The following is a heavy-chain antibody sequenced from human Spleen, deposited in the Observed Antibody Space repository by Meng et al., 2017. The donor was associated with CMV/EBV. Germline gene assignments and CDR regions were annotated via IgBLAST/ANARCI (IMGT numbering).Heavy chain of an antibody. D-gene: IGHD2-2*01. Sequence: ETLSLTCAASGFTFSSNSMNWVRQAPGKGLEWVSSISGSGDYKYYADSIKGRFTIFRDNAKTSLYLQMNSLRAEDTAVYYCASPCTSATCLHGFFQHWGQGTLVTVSS. CDR2: ISGSGDYK. CDR3: ASPCTSATCLHGFFQH. V-gene: IGHV3-21*01. CDR1: GFTFSSNS. J-gene: IGHJ1*01.